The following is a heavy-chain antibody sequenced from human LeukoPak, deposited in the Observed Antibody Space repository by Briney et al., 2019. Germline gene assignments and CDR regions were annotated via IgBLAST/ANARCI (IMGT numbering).Heavy chain of an antibody. CDR2: INPSGGST. Sequence: GASVKVSCKASGYTFSSYYMHWVRQAPGQGLEWMGIINPSGGSTSYARKFQGRVTMTRDTSTSTVYMELSRLRSDDTAVYYCARGDIVVVPAASFLVDYWGQGTLVTVSS. CDR1: GYTFSSYY. J-gene: IGHJ4*02. D-gene: IGHD2-2*01. CDR3: ARGDIVVVPAASFLVDY. V-gene: IGHV1-46*01.